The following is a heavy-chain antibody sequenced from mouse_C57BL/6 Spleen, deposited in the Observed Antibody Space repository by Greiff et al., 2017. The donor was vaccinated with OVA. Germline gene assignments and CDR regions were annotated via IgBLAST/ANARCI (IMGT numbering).Heavy chain of an antibody. CDR3: ARRSSHWYFDV. CDR2: ISSGSSTI. V-gene: IGHV5-17*01. D-gene: IGHD1-3*01. Sequence: VQLKESGGGLVKPGGSLKLSCAASGFTFSDYGMHWVRQAPEKGLEWVAYISSGSSTIYYAATVKGRFTISRDNAKNTLFLQMTSLRSEDTAMYYCARRSSHWYFDVWGTGTTVTVSS. J-gene: IGHJ1*03. CDR1: GFTFSDYG.